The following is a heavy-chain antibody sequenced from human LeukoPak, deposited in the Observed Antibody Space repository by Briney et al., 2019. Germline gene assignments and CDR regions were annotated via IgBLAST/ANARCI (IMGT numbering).Heavy chain of an antibody. J-gene: IGHJ4*02. V-gene: IGHV4-34*01. Sequence: PSETLSLTCAVYGGSFSGYYWSWIRQPPGKGLEWIGEINHSGSTNYNPSLKSRVTISVDTSKNQFSLKLSSVTAADTAVYYCARGLRGAARNFDYWGQGTLVTVSS. D-gene: IGHD6-6*01. CDR2: INHSGST. CDR3: ARGLRGAARNFDY. CDR1: GGSFSGYY.